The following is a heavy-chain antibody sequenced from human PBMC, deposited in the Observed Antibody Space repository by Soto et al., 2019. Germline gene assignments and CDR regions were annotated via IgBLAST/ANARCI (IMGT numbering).Heavy chain of an antibody. Sequence: SVKVSCKASGGTFSSYAIGWVRQAPGQGLEWMGWIIPIFGTANYAQKFQGRVTITADESTSTAYMELSSLRSEDTAVYYCARDRCGGDCSNYYYGMDVWGQGTTVTVSS. CDR1: GGTFSSYA. D-gene: IGHD2-21*02. CDR3: ARDRCGGDCSNYYYGMDV. V-gene: IGHV1-69*13. CDR2: IIPIFGTA. J-gene: IGHJ6*02.